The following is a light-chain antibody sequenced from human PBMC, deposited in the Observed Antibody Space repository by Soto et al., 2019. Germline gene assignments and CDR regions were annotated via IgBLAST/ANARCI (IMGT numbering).Light chain of an antibody. CDR1: SGDVGHYNY. CDR3: TSYTTSRIWV. V-gene: IGLV2-14*01. CDR2: EVS. Sequence: QSALTQPASVSGSPGQSITISCTGSSGDVGHYNYVSWYQQHPGKAPKLMIYEVSNRPSGXSNXFSGSKSGNTASLIISGLQAEDEADYYCTSYTTSRIWVFGGGTKLTVL. J-gene: IGLJ3*02.